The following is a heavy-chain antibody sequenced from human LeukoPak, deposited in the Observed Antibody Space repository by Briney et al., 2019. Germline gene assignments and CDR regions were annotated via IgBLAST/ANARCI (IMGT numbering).Heavy chain of an antibody. J-gene: IGHJ4*02. CDR3: ARSNYYDSSGYSLFDY. CDR1: GGSISSGSYY. CDR2: IYTSGST. D-gene: IGHD3-22*01. Sequence: SETLSLTCTVSGGSISSGSYYWSWIRQPAGKGLEWIGRIYTSGSTNYNPSLKSRVTISVDTSKNQFSLKLSSVTAADTAVSYCARSNYYDSSGYSLFDYWGQGTLVTVSS. V-gene: IGHV4-61*02.